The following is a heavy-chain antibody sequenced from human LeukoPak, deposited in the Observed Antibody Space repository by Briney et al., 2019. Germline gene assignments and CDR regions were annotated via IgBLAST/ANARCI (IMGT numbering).Heavy chain of an antibody. D-gene: IGHD6-13*01. Sequence: GGSLRLSCAASEFTVSSNYMNWVRQAPGKGLEWVANIKQDGSEKYYVDSVKGRFTISRDNAKNSLYLRMNSLRAEDTAVYYCARGPLGEQQLVIYYYYGMDVWGQGTTVTVSS. CDR2: IKQDGSEK. J-gene: IGHJ6*02. CDR3: ARGPLGEQQLVIYYYYGMDV. CDR1: EFTVSSNY. V-gene: IGHV3-7*01.